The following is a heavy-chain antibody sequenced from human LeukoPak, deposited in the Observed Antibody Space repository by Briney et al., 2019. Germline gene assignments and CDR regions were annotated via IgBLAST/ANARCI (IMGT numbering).Heavy chain of an antibody. CDR3: ARDVVGATSYYYYYGMDV. CDR2: INAGNGNT. J-gene: IGHJ6*02. CDR1: GYTFTSYA. D-gene: IGHD1-26*01. Sequence: ASVKVSCKASGYTFTSYAMHWVRQATGQRLEWMGWINAGNGNTKYSQKFQGRVTITRDTSASTAYMELSSLRSEDTAVYYCARDVVGATSYYYYYGMDVWGQGTTVTVSS. V-gene: IGHV1-3*01.